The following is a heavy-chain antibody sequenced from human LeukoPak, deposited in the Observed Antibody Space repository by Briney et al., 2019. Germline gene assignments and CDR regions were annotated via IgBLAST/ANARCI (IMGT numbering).Heavy chain of an antibody. CDR3: ARDLFLYSSGWTGFFDY. V-gene: IGHV1-18*01. CDR1: GYSFSSYG. J-gene: IGHJ4*02. CDR2: INVHNGNT. D-gene: IGHD6-25*01. Sequence: APLKVSCKASGYSFSSYGISWVRQAPGQGLEWMGWINVHNGNTKYTQKFQGRVTMTTDTSTSTAYMELRGLRSDDTAVYYCARDLFLYSSGWTGFFDYWGQGTLVTVSS.